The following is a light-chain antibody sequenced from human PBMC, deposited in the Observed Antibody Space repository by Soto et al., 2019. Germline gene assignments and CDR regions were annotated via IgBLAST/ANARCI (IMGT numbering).Light chain of an antibody. CDR1: QSVSSY. CDR2: DAS. Sequence: EIVLTQSPATLSLSPGERATLSCRASQSVSSYLAWYQQKPGQAPRLLIYDASNRATGIPARFSGSGSGTDFTLPISSPEPEDFAIYYCQQRSNWWTFGQGTKVEIK. CDR3: QQRSNWWT. V-gene: IGKV3-11*01. J-gene: IGKJ1*01.